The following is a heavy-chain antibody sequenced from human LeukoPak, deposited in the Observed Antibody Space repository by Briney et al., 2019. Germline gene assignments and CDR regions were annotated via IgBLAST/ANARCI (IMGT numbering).Heavy chain of an antibody. V-gene: IGHV3-66*02. CDR1: GFTVSTNY. D-gene: IGHD2-2*01. CDR3: ARLPSS. Sequence: RGSLRLPCAASGFTVSTNYMTWVRQAPGKGLEWVSVIYTDGSTYYADSVKGRFTISRDNSENTLFLQMNSLKIEDTAVYYCARLPSSWGQGTLVTVSS. J-gene: IGHJ5*02. CDR2: IYTDGST.